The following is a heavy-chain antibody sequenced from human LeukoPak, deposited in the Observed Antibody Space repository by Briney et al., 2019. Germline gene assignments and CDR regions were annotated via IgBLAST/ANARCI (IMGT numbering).Heavy chain of an antibody. CDR3: ARVPPSVGEATSEYFQD. J-gene: IGHJ1*01. D-gene: IGHD1-26*01. CDR1: GFTFSMYW. CDR2: INTDGSTT. Sequence: GGSLRLSCAASGFTFSMYWMHWVRQAPGKRLLWVSRINTDGSTTNYADSVKGRFTISRDNAKNTLYLQMNSLRSEDTAVYYCARVPPSVGEATSEYFQDWGQGTLVTVSS. V-gene: IGHV3-74*01.